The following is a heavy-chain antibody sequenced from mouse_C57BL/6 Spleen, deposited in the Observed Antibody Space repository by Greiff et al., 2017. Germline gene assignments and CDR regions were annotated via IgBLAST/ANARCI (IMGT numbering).Heavy chain of an antibody. CDR1: GFTFSDYG. CDR2: ISSGSSTI. V-gene: IGHV5-17*01. Sequence: EVKLVESGGGLVKPGGSLKLSCAASGFTFSDYGMHWVRQAPEKGLEWVAYISSGSSTIYYADTVKGRFTISRDNAKNTLFLQRTSLRSEDTAMYYCASGAYYSNHFDYWGQGTTLTVSS. D-gene: IGHD2-5*01. CDR3: ASGAYYSNHFDY. J-gene: IGHJ2*01.